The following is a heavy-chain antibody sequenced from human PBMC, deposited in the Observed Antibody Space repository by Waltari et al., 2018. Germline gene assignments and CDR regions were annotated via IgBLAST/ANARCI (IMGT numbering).Heavy chain of an antibody. CDR2: ISGSDT. J-gene: IGHJ5*02. V-gene: IGHV3-23*01. D-gene: IGHD2-21*01. CDR3: AKDHISRNGDTAINP. CDR1: GFPFSSYA. Sequence: EVQLLESGGGLAQPGGSLRPSGAASGFPFSSYAMRWVRQVPGKGPEGVSGISGSDTYYADSVKGRFTISRDNSKDTLYLQMNSLRAEDTAIYYCAKDHISRNGDTAINPWGQGTLVTVSS.